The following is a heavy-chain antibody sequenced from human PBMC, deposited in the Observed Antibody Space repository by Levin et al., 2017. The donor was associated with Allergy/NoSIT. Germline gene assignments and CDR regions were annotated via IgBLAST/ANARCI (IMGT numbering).Heavy chain of an antibody. CDR2: ITSNGETT. V-gene: IGHV3-64*01. CDR1: GFTFSSYY. J-gene: IGHJ3*02. CDR3: AREHAARRTAFDI. Sequence: PGGSLRLSCAVSGFTFSSYYMHWVRQAPGKGLEYVSGITSNGETTFYANSVKGRFTISRDNSKNTLFLQMGSLRVEDMAVYYCAREHAARRTAFDIWGQGTMVTVSS. D-gene: IGHD2-2*01.